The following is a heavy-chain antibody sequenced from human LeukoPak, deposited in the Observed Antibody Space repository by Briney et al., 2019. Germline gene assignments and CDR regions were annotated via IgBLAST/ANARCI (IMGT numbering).Heavy chain of an antibody. CDR2: IRYDGSNK. V-gene: IGHV3-30*02. Sequence: GSLRLSCAASGFTFSSYGMHWVRQAPGKGLEWVAFIRYDGSNKYYADSVKGRFTISRDNSKNTLYLQMNSLRTEDTAVYYCAKFSWDYDILTGYSTPDYWGQGTLVTVSS. CDR1: GFTFSSYG. J-gene: IGHJ4*02. D-gene: IGHD3-9*01. CDR3: AKFSWDYDILTGYSTPDY.